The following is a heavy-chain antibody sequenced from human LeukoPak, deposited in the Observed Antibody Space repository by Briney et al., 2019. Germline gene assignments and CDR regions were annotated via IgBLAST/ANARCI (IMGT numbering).Heavy chain of an antibody. CDR1: GYTFTGYY. CDR3: ARAVVVVAATMIDY. J-gene: IGHJ4*02. Sequence: ASVKVSCKASGYTFTGYYMHRVRQAPGQRLEWMGCINPNSCGTNYAQKFQGRVTMTRDTSISTAYMELSRLRSDDAAVYHCARAVVVVAATMIDYWGQGTLVTVSP. CDR2: INPNSCGT. D-gene: IGHD2-15*01. V-gene: IGHV1-2*02.